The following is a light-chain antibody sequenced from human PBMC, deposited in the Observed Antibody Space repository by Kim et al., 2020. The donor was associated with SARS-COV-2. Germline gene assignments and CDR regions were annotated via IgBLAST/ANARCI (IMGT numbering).Light chain of an antibody. V-gene: IGKV1-5*01. CDR2: DAS. CDR1: QSISSW. Sequence: PSTPSASVGDRVTITCRASQSISSWLAWYQQKPGKAPKLLIYDASSLESGVPSRFSGSGSGTEFTLTISSLQPDDFATYYCQSFDTFGQGTKLEI. J-gene: IGKJ2*01. CDR3: QSFDT.